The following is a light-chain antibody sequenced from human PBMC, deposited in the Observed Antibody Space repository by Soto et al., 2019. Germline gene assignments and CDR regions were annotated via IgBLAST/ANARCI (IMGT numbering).Light chain of an antibody. CDR3: QQSYSTPPK. V-gene: IGKV1-39*01. CDR2: AAS. Sequence: DIQMTQSPSSLSASVGDRVTITCRASQSISSYLNWYQQKPGKAPKLLIYAASSLQSGVPSRFSGSGSGTEFTLTISSLQPDDFATYYCQQSYSTPPKFGQGTKVDIK. J-gene: IGKJ1*01. CDR1: QSISSY.